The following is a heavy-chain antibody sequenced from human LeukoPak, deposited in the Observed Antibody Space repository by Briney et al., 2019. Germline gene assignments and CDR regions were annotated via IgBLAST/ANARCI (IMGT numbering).Heavy chain of an antibody. CDR2: IIPILGIA. CDR1: GGTFSSYT. V-gene: IGHV1-69*02. CDR3: ARGTEALGALDY. J-gene: IGHJ4*02. D-gene: IGHD1-26*01. Sequence: SVKVSCKASGGTFSSYTMSWVRQAPGQGLEWMGRIIPILGIANYAQKFQGRVTITADKSTSTAYMELSSLRSEDTAVYYCARGTEALGALDYWGQGTLVTVSS.